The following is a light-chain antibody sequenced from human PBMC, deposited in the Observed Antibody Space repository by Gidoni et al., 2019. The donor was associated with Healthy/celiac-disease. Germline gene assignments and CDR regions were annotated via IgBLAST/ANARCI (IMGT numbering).Light chain of an antibody. CDR2: AAS. V-gene: IGKV1-9*01. Sequence: DIQGTQSTSVMSASVGDRVTITCRARQGISSYLAWYQQKPGKAPKLLIYAASTLQSGVPSRFSGSGSWTEFTLPISSLQPEDFATYSCQQLNSYPHGLFTFGPGTKVDIK. J-gene: IGKJ3*01. CDR1: QGISSY. CDR3: QQLNSYPHGLFT.